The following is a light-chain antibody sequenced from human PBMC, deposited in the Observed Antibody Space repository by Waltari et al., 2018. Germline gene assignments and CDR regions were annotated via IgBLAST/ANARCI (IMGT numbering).Light chain of an antibody. V-gene: IGLV3-21*04. J-gene: IGLJ3*02. CDR2: YDN. CDR3: QVWDNYSDHWV. CDR1: NIGTRS. Sequence: SYVLTQPPSLSVAPGKTARITCGGNNIGTRSVHWCQQKAGQAPVVVISYDNDRPAGIPERVSASNSGNMATLTISRVEAGDEADYYCQVWDNYSDHWVFGGGTKLTVL.